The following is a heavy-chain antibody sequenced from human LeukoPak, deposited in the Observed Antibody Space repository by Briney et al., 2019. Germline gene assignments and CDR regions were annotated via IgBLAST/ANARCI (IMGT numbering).Heavy chain of an antibody. V-gene: IGHV4-39*01. Sequence: SETLSLTCTVAGGSISSSSYHWGWIRQPPGKGLEWIGNIYNGGSTYYNSSLKSRITISVDTSKNQFSLKLTSVTAADTAVYYCARRGGSGRSFDYWGQGTLVTVSS. D-gene: IGHD3-10*01. CDR3: ARRGGSGRSFDY. J-gene: IGHJ4*02. CDR1: GGSISSSSYH. CDR2: IYNGGST.